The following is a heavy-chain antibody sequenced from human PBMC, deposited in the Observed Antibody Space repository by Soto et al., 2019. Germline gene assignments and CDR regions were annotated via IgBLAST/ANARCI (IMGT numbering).Heavy chain of an antibody. V-gene: IGHV1-58*01. Sequence: SVKVFGKTSGFTFSSAAVKWVRKVRGQRLGWIGWIVAGSGNTNYAQKFQERATITRDMGTSTAYMALSSQRSEDTAVDYCAARAAVTPFDYWG. CDR2: IVAGSGNT. D-gene: IGHD4-17*01. CDR1: GFTFSSAA. J-gene: IGHJ4*01. CDR3: AARAAVTPFDY.